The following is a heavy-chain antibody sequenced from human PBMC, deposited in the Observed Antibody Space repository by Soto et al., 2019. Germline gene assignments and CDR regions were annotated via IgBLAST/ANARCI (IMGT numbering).Heavy chain of an antibody. V-gene: IGHV3-64D*06. CDR3: VKGEYYYDSSGYYPFDY. CDR1: GFTFSIYA. CDR2: ISINGGST. Sequence: GGSLRLSCSASGFTFSIYAMHWFRQDPGKGLEYVSSISINGGSTHYADSVKGRFTISRDNSKNTQYLQMSSLRADDTALYYCVKGEYYYDSSGYYPFDYWGQGTLVTVS. J-gene: IGHJ4*02. D-gene: IGHD3-22*01.